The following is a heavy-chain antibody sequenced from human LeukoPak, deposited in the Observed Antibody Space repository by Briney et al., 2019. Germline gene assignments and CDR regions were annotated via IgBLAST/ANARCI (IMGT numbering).Heavy chain of an antibody. CDR2: IYHSGST. J-gene: IGHJ2*01. V-gene: IGHV4-4*02. CDR3: ARRWGSALGHWYFDL. D-gene: IGHD2-21*01. CDR1: GGSISSSNW. Sequence: SETLSLTCAVSGGSISSSNWWSWVRQPPGKGLEWIGEIYHSGSTNYNPSLKSRVTISVDKSKNQFSLKLSSVTAADTAVYYCARRWGSALGHWYFDLWGRGTLVTVSS.